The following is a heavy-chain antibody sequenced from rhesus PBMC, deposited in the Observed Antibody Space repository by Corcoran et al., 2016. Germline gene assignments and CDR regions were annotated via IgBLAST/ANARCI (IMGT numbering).Heavy chain of an antibody. Sequence: QVQLQESGPGLVKPSETLSLTCTVSGASISSNWWTWIRQPPGKGLEWIGEVDGYPGGATYPPSRKSRVTISRDAAKTQFPLKLRSVTAADTAIYYCARAPKGIPVAGTLDYCGQGVLVTVSS. CDR2: VDGYPGGA. CDR1: GASISSNW. J-gene: IGHJ4*01. V-gene: IGHV4-80*01. D-gene: IGHD6-31*01. CDR3: ARAPKGIPVAGTLDY.